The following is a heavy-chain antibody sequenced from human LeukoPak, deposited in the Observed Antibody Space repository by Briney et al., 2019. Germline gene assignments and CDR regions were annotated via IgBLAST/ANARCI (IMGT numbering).Heavy chain of an antibody. CDR2: IWYDGSNK. V-gene: IGHV3-33*08. D-gene: IGHD3-16*01. CDR3: ARDWGMRVIDY. J-gene: IGHJ4*02. Sequence: GGSLRLSCAASGFTFSSYAMSWVRQAPGKGLEWVAVIWYDGSNKYYADSVKGRFTISRDNSKNTLYLQMNSLRAEDTAVYYCARDWGMRVIDYWGQGTLVTVSS. CDR1: GFTFSSYA.